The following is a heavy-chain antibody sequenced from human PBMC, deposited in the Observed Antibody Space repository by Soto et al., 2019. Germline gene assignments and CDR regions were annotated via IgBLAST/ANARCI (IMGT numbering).Heavy chain of an antibody. Sequence: PGGSLRLSCAASGFTFSSYGMHWVRQAPGKGLEWVAVISYDGSNKYYADYVKGRFTISRDNSKNTLYLQMNSLRAEDTAVYYCAIDGGVDIVATTPVLDAFDIWGQGTMVTVSS. J-gene: IGHJ3*02. D-gene: IGHD5-12*01. V-gene: IGHV3-30*03. CDR2: ISYDGSNK. CDR1: GFTFSSYG. CDR3: AIDGGVDIVATTPVLDAFDI.